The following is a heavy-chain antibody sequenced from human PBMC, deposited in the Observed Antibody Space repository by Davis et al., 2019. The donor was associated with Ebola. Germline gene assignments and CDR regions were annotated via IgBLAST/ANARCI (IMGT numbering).Heavy chain of an antibody. CDR3: AKQHGVGAIDYDY. CDR1: GFTFSTYA. J-gene: IGHJ4*02. CDR2: ISSGGGAP. V-gene: IGHV3-23*01. D-gene: IGHD1-26*01. Sequence: GGSLRLSCAASGFTFSTYAMGWVRQAPGKGLEWVSDISSGGGAPYYADSVKGRFTTFRDNPKNTLYLQMNSLRADDTAVYYCAKQHGVGAIDYDYWGRGTVVTVSS.